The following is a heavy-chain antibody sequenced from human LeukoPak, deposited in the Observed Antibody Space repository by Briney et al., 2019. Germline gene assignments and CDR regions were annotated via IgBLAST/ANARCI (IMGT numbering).Heavy chain of an antibody. CDR3: ARGGDPSYGSGYYYYYYYMDV. J-gene: IGHJ6*03. CDR2: IIPIFGTA. V-gene: IGHV1-69*13. D-gene: IGHD3-10*01. Sequence: SVKVSCKASGGTFSSYAISWVRQAPGQGLEWMGGIIPIFGTANYAQEFQGRVTITADESTSTAYMELSSLRSEDTAVYYCARGGDPSYGSGYYYYYYYMDVWGKGTTVTISS. CDR1: GGTFSSYA.